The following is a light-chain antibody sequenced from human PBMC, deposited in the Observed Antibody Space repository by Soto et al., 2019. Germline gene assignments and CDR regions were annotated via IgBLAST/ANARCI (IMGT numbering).Light chain of an antibody. V-gene: IGKV1-17*03. CDR2: SAS. Sequence: DSQMTQSPSALSAAVGDRFTITCRASQYISNRLGWFQQRPGKAPKRLIYSASGLETGVPSRFSGTGSGTEFTLTISSLQPEDFATYYCQQHASYPRDFGQGTKVEIK. CDR1: QYISNR. J-gene: IGKJ1*01. CDR3: QQHASYPRD.